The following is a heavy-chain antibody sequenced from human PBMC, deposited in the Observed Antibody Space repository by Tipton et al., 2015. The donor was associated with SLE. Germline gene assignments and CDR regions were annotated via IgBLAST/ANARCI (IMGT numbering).Heavy chain of an antibody. V-gene: IGHV4-59*11. D-gene: IGHD2-2*02. J-gene: IGHJ5*02. Sequence: TLSLTCTVSGGSINSHYWSWIRQPPGKGLEWIGYIYYSWSTNYNPSLKSRVTISVDTSKNQFSLNLSSVTAADTAVYYCARAIRFFDPWGQGTLVTVSS. CDR1: GGSINSHY. CDR3: ARAIRFFDP. CDR2: IYYSWST.